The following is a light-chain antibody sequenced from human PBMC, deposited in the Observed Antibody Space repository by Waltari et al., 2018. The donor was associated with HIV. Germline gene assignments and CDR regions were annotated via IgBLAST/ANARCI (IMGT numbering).Light chain of an antibody. CDR1: DGHSDYV. CDR3: ETWDSNTRV. CDR2: LAGSGNY. V-gene: IGLV4-60*03. Sequence: QPVLTQSSSASASLRSPVELTCTLSDGHSDYVIAWHQQQPGKAPRYLMKLAGSGNYNMGSGVPDRFSGSSSGADRFLIISKLRSDDEATYYCETWDSNTRVFAGGTELTVL. J-gene: IGLJ3*02.